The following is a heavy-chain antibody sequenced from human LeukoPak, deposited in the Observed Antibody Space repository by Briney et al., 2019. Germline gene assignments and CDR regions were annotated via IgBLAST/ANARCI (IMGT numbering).Heavy chain of an antibody. CDR1: GFTFGIYE. V-gene: IGHV3-48*03. Sequence: PGGSLRLSCAAAGFTFGIYEMNWVRQAPGMGLEWVSYTSNSGTTIYYADSVKGRFTISRDNAKNSLYLQMNSLRVEDTAVYYCARGAGRYPFFDSWGQGTLVTVSS. D-gene: IGHD1-26*01. CDR2: TSNSGTTI. J-gene: IGHJ4*02. CDR3: ARGAGRYPFFDS.